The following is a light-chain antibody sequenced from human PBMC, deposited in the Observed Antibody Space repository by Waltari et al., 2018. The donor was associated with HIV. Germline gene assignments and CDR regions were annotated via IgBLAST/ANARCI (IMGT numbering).Light chain of an antibody. CDR2: VNSDGSH. CDR3: QTWDTGPWV. CDR1: SGHSSYA. Sequence: QLILTQSPSASASLGASVKLTCTLSSGHSSYAIASLPHQPEKGPRYLMKVNSDGSHRKGDGIPDRFSGSSSGPERYLTISSLQSEDEADYYCQTWDTGPWVFGGGTKLTVL. V-gene: IGLV4-69*01. J-gene: IGLJ3*02.